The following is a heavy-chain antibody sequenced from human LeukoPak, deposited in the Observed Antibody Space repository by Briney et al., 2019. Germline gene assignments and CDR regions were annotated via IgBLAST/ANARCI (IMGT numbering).Heavy chain of an antibody. Sequence: GGSLRLSCAASGFTFSSYWMSWVRQTPGKGLEWVANIKQDGSEKYYVDSVKGRFTISRDNAKNSLYLQMNSLRAGDTAVYYCAREGTAMATDYWGQGTLVTVSS. V-gene: IGHV3-7*01. J-gene: IGHJ4*02. CDR2: IKQDGSEK. CDR3: AREGTAMATDY. D-gene: IGHD5-18*01. CDR1: GFTFSSYW.